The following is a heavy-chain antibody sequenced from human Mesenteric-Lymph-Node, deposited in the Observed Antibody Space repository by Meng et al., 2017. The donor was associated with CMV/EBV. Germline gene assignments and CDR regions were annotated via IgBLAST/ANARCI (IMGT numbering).Heavy chain of an antibody. CDR1: GYTFISYG. CDR2: ISAYNGNT. V-gene: IGHV1-18*01. CDR3: ASGDYYGSGSYYNGVY. J-gene: IGHJ4*02. Sequence: ASVKVSCKASGYTFISYGISWVRQAPGQGLEWMGWISAYNGNTNYAQKLQGRVTMTTDTSTSTAYMELRSLRSDDTAVYYCASGDYYGSGSYYNGVYWGQGTLVTVSS. D-gene: IGHD3-10*01.